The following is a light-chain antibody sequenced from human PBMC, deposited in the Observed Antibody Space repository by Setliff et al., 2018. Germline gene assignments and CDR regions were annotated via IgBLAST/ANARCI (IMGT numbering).Light chain of an antibody. J-gene: IGLJ2*01. Sequence: QSALTQPASVSGSPGQSITISCTGTSSDVGGYDYVSWYQQHPGKAPKFMIYDVSIRPSGVSSRFSGSKSGNTASLTISGLQAEDEADYYCTSYTSSSTVVFGGGTKVTVL. CDR3: TSYTSSSTVV. CDR2: DVS. V-gene: IGLV2-14*03. CDR1: SSDVGGYDY.